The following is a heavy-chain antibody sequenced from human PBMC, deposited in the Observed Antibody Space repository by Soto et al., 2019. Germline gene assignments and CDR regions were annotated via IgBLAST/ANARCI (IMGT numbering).Heavy chain of an antibody. D-gene: IGHD3-16*01. CDR3: ARGTAWGF. Sequence: QVQLIQSGAEVKKPGASVKVSCKASGYIFTDYSVHWVRQAPGQRLEWMGRINAGNGNTYYSRNFQDRDTITRDTPATTAYMELNSLTADGTAVYYCARGTAWGFWGEGTLVTVSS. CDR1: GYIFTDYS. J-gene: IGHJ4*02. V-gene: IGHV1-3*01. CDR2: INAGNGNT.